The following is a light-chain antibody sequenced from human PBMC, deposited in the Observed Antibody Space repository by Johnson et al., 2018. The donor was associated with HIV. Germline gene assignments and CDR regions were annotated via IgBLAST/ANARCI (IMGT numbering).Light chain of an antibody. Sequence: QSVLTQPPSVSAAPGQKVTISCSGSSSNIGNNYVSWYQQLPGTAPKLLIYDNNKRPSGIPDRFSGSKSGTSATLGITGLTTGDEADYYCGTWDSSLCAGFYVFGTGTKVTVL. CDR2: DNN. CDR3: GTWDSSLCAGFYV. J-gene: IGLJ1*01. CDR1: SSNIGNNY. V-gene: IGLV1-51*01.